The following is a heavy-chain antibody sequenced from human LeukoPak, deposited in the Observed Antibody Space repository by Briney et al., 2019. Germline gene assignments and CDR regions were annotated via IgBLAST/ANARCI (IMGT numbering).Heavy chain of an antibody. CDR3: AEDSSMVTTRAPYYYYYLDV. J-gene: IGHJ6*02. V-gene: IGHV1-69*13. CDR1: GGTFTNYA. D-gene: IGHD4-17*01. Sequence: ASVKVSCKAFGGTFTNYAISGVRQAPGQGLEWMGGITPLLGTPNYAQEFQGRATITAHASTSTAYMELTNLQSDDTAVYYCAEDSSMVTTRAPYYYYYLDVWGQGTTVTVSS. CDR2: ITPLLGTP.